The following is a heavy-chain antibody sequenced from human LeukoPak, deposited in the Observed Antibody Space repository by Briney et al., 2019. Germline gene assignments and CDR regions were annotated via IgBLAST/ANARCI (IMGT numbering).Heavy chain of an antibody. D-gene: IGHD6-13*01. CDR3: VRDPSYGSSWYYYMDV. J-gene: IGHJ6*03. Sequence: PGGSLRLSCAASGFTFSTYAMSWVRRTPGKGLEWVSAITGGGGTTYYADSVKGRFTISRDNSKNSLYLQMDSLRVEDTAVYYCVRDPSYGSSWYYYMDVWGKGTTVTVSS. CDR1: GFTFSTYA. CDR2: ITGGGGTT. V-gene: IGHV3-23*01.